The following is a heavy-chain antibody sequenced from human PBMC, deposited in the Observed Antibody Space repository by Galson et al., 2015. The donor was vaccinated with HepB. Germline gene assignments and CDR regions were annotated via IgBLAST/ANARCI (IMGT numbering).Heavy chain of an antibody. V-gene: IGHV1-46*01. CDR2: INPSGGST. J-gene: IGHJ4*02. D-gene: IGHD6-6*01. CDR3: ARLAARRFVDY. CDR1: GYTFTSYY. Sequence: SVTVSCKASGYTFTSYYMHWVRQAPGQGLEWMGIINPSGGSTSYAQKFQGRVTMTRDTSTSTVYMELSSLRSEDTAVYYCARLAARRFVDYWGQGTLVTVSS.